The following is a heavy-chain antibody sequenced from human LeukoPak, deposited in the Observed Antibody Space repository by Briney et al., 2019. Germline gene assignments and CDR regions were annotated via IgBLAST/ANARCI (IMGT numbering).Heavy chain of an antibody. CDR2: IYYSGST. CDR1: GGSISSYY. D-gene: IGHD3-9*01. Sequence: PSETLSLTCTVSGGSISSYYWSWIRQPPGKGLEWIGYIYYSGSTNYNPSLKSRVTISVDTSKNQFSLKLSSVTAADTAVYYCARDRGYDILTGYVYYGMDVWGQGTTVTVSS. CDR3: ARDRGYDILTGYVYYGMDV. V-gene: IGHV4-59*01. J-gene: IGHJ6*02.